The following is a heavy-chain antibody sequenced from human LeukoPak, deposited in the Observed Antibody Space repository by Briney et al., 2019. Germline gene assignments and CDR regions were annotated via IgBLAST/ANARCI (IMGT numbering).Heavy chain of an antibody. D-gene: IGHD4-17*01. Sequence: SVKVSCKASGGTFRGGSINWVRQAPGQGLEWMGRIVPMPDITTYSQTFQGRVTITADKSTSTAYMELSSLTSEDTAVYYCARASDLVTTWDYFDSWGQGSLVIVSS. J-gene: IGHJ4*02. CDR3: ARASDLVTTWDYFDS. V-gene: IGHV1-69*02. CDR2: IVPMPDIT. CDR1: GGTFRGGS.